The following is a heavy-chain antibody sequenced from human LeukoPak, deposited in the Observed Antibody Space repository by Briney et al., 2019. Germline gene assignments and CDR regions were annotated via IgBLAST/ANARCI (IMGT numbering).Heavy chain of an antibody. D-gene: IGHD2-21*01. CDR3: ARGRINYYEYYYMDV. CDR2: INPSGGST. V-gene: IGHV1-46*01. CDR1: GYTFTSYY. J-gene: IGHJ6*03. Sequence: ASVKVSCKASGYTFTSYYMHWVRQAPGQGLEWMGIINPSGGSTSYAQKFQGRVTMTRDMSTSTVYMELSSLRSEDTAVYYCARGRINYYEYYYMDVWGKGTTVTVSS.